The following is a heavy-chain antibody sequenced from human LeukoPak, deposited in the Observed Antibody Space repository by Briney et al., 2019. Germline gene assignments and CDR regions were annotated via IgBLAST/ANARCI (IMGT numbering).Heavy chain of an antibody. CDR2: IKQDGSEK. J-gene: IGHJ4*02. Sequence: PGGSLRLSCAASGFTLSSNWMNWVRQAPGKGLEWVAIIKQDGSEKNYVDSVKGRFTISRDNAKSSLFLQMNDLRAEDTAVYYCAKGGRGNGEVYWGQGTLVTVSS. V-gene: IGHV3-7*01. CDR3: AKGGRGNGEVY. CDR1: GFTLSSNW. D-gene: IGHD2-8*01.